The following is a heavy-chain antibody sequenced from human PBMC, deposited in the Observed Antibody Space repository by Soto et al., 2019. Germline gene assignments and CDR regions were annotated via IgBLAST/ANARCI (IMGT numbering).Heavy chain of an antibody. CDR2: IIPILGIA. CDR1: GGTFSSYT. V-gene: IGHV1-69*08. CDR3: ARDAGYCSSTSCHFQH. D-gene: IGHD2-2*01. Sequence: QVQLVPSGAEVKKPGSSVKVSCKASGGTFSSYTISWVRQAPGQGLEWMGRIIPILGIANYAQKFQGRVTITADKSTSTAYMELSSLRSEDTAVYYCARDAGYCSSTSCHFQHWGQGTLVTVSS. J-gene: IGHJ1*01.